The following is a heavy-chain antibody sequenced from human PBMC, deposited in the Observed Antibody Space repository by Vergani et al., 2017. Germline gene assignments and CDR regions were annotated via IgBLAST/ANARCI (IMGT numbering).Heavy chain of an antibody. J-gene: IGHJ6*02. Sequence: QVQLVESGGGVVQPGRSLRLSCAASGFTFSSYCMHWVRQAPGKGLEWVAVIWYDGSNKYYADSVKGRFTISRDNSKNTLYLQMNSLRAEDTAVYDCAREYYGDSDGMDVWGQGTTVTVSS. CDR1: GFTFSSYC. D-gene: IGHD4-17*01. CDR3: AREYYGDSDGMDV. CDR2: IWYDGSNK. V-gene: IGHV3-33*01.